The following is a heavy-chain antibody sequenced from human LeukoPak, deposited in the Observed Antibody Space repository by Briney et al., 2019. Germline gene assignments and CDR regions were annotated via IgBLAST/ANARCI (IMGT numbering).Heavy chain of an antibody. V-gene: IGHV1-2*04. J-gene: IGHJ6*02. CDR2: INPNSGGT. Sequence: GASVKVSCKASGYTFTGYYMHWVRQAPGQGLEWMGWINPNSGGTNYAQKFQGWVTMTRDTSISTAYMELSRLRSDDTAVYYCATAQYYYYYGMDVWGQGTTVTVSS. CDR3: ATAQYYYYYGMDV. CDR1: GYTFTGYY.